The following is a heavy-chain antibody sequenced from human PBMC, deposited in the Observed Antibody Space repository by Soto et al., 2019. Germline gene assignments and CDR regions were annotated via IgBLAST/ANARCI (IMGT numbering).Heavy chain of an antibody. CDR2: ISAYNGHT. V-gene: IGHV1-18*01. D-gene: IGHD2-2*03. CDR1: GYAFTSYG. Sequence: ASVKVSCKASGYAFTSYGISWVGQAPGQGLELMGWISAYNGHTNYAQKLQGRVTMTTDTSTSTAYMELRSLRSDDTAVYYCAGDLGMDIVVVPAAIPPYYLDYWGQGTMVTVSS. CDR3: AGDLGMDIVVVPAAIPPYYLDY. J-gene: IGHJ4*02.